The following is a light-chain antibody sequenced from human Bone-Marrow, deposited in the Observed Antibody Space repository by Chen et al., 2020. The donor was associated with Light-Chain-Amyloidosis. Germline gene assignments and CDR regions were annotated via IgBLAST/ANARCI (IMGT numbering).Light chain of an antibody. CDR1: ESVSTN. Sequence: EIVMTQSPATLSVSPGDRATVSCRASESVSTNFAWYQHKPGQAPRLLIYGASTRATGIPARFSGSGSGTEFTLTISSVQSEDFGLYFCQQYNKWPPITFGQGTRLGIK. CDR3: QQYNKWPPIT. V-gene: IGKV3-15*01. J-gene: IGKJ5*01. CDR2: GAS.